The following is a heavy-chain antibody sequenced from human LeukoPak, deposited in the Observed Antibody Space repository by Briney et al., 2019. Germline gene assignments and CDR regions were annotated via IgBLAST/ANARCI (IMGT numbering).Heavy chain of an antibody. CDR3: GVQAEVNNYDCIDY. V-gene: IGHV3-30*04. J-gene: IGHJ4*01. D-gene: IGHD2-2*01. CDR1: GFTFSSYA. CDR2: ITYDGSNK. Sequence: GRSLRLSCAASGFTFSSYAMHWARQAPGKGLEWASVITYDGSNKYYADSVKGRFTISRDNSKNTLYLQMNSLRAEDTAVYYWGVQAEVNNYDCIDYWGQGTLVTVSS.